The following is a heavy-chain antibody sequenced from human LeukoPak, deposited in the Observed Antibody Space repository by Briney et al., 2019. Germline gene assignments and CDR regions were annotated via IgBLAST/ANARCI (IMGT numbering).Heavy chain of an antibody. CDR1: GGSISSGRYY. D-gene: IGHD2-21*02. CDR3: VRGVVTDDYYMDV. Sequence: SQTLSLTCSVSGGSISSGRYYWTWIRQPAGKGLEWIGRLYTNDNTNYDPSLESRVSISVDTSKSQFYLQLTSVTAADTAVYFCVRGVVTDDYYMDVWGKGITVIVSS. CDR2: LYTNDNT. J-gene: IGHJ6*03. V-gene: IGHV4-61*02.